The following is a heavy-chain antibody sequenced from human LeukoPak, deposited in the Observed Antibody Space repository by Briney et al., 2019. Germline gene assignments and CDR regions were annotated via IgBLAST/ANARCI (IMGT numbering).Heavy chain of an antibody. CDR3: ARWVVAVNDAFDI. CDR2: IYYSGST. D-gene: IGHD2-15*01. CDR1: GGSISSSSYY. Sequence: SETLSLTCTVSGGSISSSSYYWGWIHQPPGKGLEWIGSIYYSGSTYYNPSLRSRVTISVDTSKNQFSLKLSSVTAADTAVYYCARWVVAVNDAFDIWGQGTMVTVSS. V-gene: IGHV4-39*07. J-gene: IGHJ3*02.